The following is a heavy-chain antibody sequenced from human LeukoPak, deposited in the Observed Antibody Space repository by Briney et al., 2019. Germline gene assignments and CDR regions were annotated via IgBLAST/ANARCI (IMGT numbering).Heavy chain of an antibody. V-gene: IGHV3-33*06. CDR3: AKSVGSRKLYKGDALDI. D-gene: IGHD2-15*01. Sequence: GGSLRLSCAASGFIFSSYGMYWVRQAPGKGLEWVAVIWYDETNKYYGDSVKGRFTISRDNSKNTLYLQMDSLRAEDTAVYYCAKSVGSRKLYKGDALDIWGQGTKVTVSS. CDR2: IWYDETNK. J-gene: IGHJ3*02. CDR1: GFIFSSYG.